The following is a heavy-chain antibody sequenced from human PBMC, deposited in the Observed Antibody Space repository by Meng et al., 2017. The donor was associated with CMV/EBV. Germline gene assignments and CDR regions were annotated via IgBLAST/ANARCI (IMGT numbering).Heavy chain of an antibody. V-gene: IGHV5-51*01. CDR1: GYSFTGYW. D-gene: IGHD1-7*01. CDR3: AARRTGTSSGWFDP. CDR2: IYPGDSDT. J-gene: IGHJ5*02. Sequence: KVSCKGSGYSFTGYWIGWVRQTPGKGLEWMGIIYPGDSDTRYSPSFQGQVTISADKSISTAYLQWSSLKASDTAMYYCAARRTGTSSGWFDPWGQGTLVTVSS.